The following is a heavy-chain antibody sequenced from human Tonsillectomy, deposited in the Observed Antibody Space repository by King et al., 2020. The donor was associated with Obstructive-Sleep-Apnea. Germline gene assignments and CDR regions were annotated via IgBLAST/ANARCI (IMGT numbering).Heavy chain of an antibody. V-gene: IGHV3-9*01. D-gene: IGHD3-9*01. CDR2: ISWNGGSR. CDR1: GFTFDDYA. J-gene: IGHJ4*02. CDR3: AKDISYDILTGDFDY. Sequence: VQLVQSGGGLAQPGRSLRLSCAASGFTFDDYAMHWVRQAPGKGLEWVSGISWNGGSRGYADSVKCRFTISRDNAKSSLYLQMNSLRAEDTALYYCAKDISYDILTGDFDYWGQGTLVTVSS.